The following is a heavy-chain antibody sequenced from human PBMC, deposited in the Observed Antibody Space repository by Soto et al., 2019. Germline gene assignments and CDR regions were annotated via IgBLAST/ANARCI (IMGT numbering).Heavy chain of an antibody. Sequence: GGSLRLSCAASGFTFSSNRMHWVRQLPGRGLVWLSGINSDGSTTNYADSVKGRFTISRDNAKNMLYLQMNSLRLEDTAVYYCARDGEGYWGQGALVTVSS. CDR1: GFTFSSNR. CDR3: ARDGEGY. CDR2: INSDGSTT. J-gene: IGHJ4*02. V-gene: IGHV3-74*01. D-gene: IGHD2-21*01.